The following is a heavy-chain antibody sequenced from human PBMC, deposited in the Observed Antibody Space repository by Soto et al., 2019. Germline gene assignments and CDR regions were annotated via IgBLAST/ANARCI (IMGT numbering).Heavy chain of an antibody. CDR2: INPNSGGT. CDR3: ARVGNWNDWYAFDI. J-gene: IGHJ3*02. D-gene: IGHD1-1*01. V-gene: IGHV1-2*04. Sequence: GASVKVSCKASGYTFTGYYMHWVRQAPGQGLEWMGWINPNSGGTNYAQKFQGWVTMTRDTSISTAYMELSRLRSDDTAVYYCARVGNWNDWYAFDIWGQGTMVTVS. CDR1: GYTFTGYY.